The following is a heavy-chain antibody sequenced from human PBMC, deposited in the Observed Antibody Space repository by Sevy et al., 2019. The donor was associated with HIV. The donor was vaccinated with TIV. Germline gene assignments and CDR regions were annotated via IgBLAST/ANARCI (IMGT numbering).Heavy chain of an antibody. CDR2: ISSSSGYI. Sequence: GGSLRLSCAASGFTFSSYSMNWVRQAPGKGLEWVSSISSSSGYIYYADSVKGRFTISRDNAKNPLYLQMNSLRAEDTAVYYCARDSDDYDILPGYYPDVYYYYGMDVWGQGTTVTVSS. J-gene: IGHJ6*02. CDR1: GFTFSSYS. D-gene: IGHD3-9*01. CDR3: ARDSDDYDILPGYYPDVYYYYGMDV. V-gene: IGHV3-21*01.